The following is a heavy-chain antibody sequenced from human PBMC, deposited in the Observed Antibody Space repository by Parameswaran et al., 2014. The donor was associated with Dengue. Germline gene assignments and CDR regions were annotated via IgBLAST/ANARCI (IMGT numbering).Heavy chain of an antibody. V-gene: IGHV4-34*01. D-gene: IGHD5-18*01. CDR2: INDSGST. CDR1: GGSFSGYY. J-gene: IGHJ6*02. CDR3: ARGPRGYSYYGMDV. Sequence: SETLSLTCAVYGGSFSGYYWSWIRQPPGKGLEWIGEINDSGSTNYNPSLKSRVTISVDTSKNQFSLKLSSVTAADTAVYYCARGPRGYSYYGMDVWGQGTTVTVSS.